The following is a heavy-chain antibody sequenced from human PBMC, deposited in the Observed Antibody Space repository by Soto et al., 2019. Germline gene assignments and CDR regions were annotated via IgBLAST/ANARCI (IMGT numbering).Heavy chain of an antibody. J-gene: IGHJ6*02. CDR1: GGTFSSYA. CDR2: IIPIFGTA. V-gene: IGHV1-69*13. D-gene: IGHD3-3*01. Sequence: GASVKVSCKASGGTFSSYAISWVRQAPGQGLEWMGGIIPIFGTANYAQKFQGRVTITADESTSTAYMELSSLRSEDTAVYYCARREGDFWSGYYYYYYGMDVWCQGTTVTVSS. CDR3: ARREGDFWSGYYYYYYGMDV.